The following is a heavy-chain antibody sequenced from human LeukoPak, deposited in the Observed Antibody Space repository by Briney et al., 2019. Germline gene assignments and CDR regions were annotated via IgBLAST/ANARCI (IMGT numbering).Heavy chain of an antibody. CDR3: ARHPNWPDYGGTFDY. CDR1: GGSISSYY. Sequence: SETLSLTCTVSGGSISSYYWSWIRQPAGKGLEWIGRIYTSGSTNYNPSLKSRVTMSVDTSKNQFSLKLSSVTAADTAVYYCARHPNWPDYGGTFDYWGQGALVIVSS. D-gene: IGHD4-17*01. CDR2: IYTSGST. J-gene: IGHJ4*02. V-gene: IGHV4-4*07.